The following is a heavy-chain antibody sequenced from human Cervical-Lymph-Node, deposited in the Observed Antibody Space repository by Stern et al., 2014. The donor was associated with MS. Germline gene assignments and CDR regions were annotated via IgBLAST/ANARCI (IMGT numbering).Heavy chain of an antibody. Sequence: QVQLVESGPGLVKPSETLSLTCTVSGGSISSYYWSWIRQPPGKGLEWIGYIYYSGSTNYNPSLKSRVTISVDTSKNQFSLKLSSVTAADTAVYYCARAPETGAYWYFDLWGRGTLVTVSS. J-gene: IGHJ2*01. V-gene: IGHV4-59*01. D-gene: IGHD7-27*01. CDR3: ARAPETGAYWYFDL. CDR2: IYYSGST. CDR1: GGSISSYY.